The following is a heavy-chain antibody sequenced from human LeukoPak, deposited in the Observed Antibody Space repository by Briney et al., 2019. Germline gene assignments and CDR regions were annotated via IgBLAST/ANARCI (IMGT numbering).Heavy chain of an antibody. Sequence: PGGSLRLSCAASGFTFDDYAMHWVRHAPGKGLEWVSGISWNSGSIGYADSVKGRFTISRDNAKNSLYLQMNSLRAEDTALYYCAKVSRADDAFDIWGQGTMVTVSS. V-gene: IGHV3-9*01. CDR2: ISWNSGSI. CDR3: AKVSRADDAFDI. J-gene: IGHJ3*02. CDR1: GFTFDDYA.